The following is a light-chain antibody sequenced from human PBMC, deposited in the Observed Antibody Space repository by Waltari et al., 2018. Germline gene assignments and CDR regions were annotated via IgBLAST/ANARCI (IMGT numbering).Light chain of an antibody. Sequence: EIVLTQSPGTLSLSPGERATLSCRTRQSVTRSLAWYQQKPGQAPRLLIYGASNRATGIPDRFSGSGSGTDFSLTISSLEPEDFAVYYCQHYLRLPVTFGQGTKVEVK. J-gene: IGKJ1*01. V-gene: IGKV3-20*01. CDR1: QSVTRS. CDR2: GAS. CDR3: QHYLRLPVT.